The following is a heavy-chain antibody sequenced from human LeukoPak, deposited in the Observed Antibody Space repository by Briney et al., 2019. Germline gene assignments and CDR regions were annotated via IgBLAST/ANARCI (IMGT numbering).Heavy chain of an antibody. D-gene: IGHD4-11*01. V-gene: IGHV4-61*08. Sequence: PSETLSLTCTVSGGSISNGDHYWSWIRQHPGKGLEWIGHIYYSGSTYYNPSLKSRVTISVDTSKNQFSLKLSSVTAADTAVYYCASTSLTTRFDYWGQGTLVTVSS. CDR2: IYYSGST. CDR1: GGSISNGDHY. CDR3: ASTSLTTRFDY. J-gene: IGHJ4*02.